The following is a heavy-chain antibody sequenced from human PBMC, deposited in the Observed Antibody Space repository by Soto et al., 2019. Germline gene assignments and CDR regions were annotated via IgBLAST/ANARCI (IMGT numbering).Heavy chain of an antibody. J-gene: IGHJ4*02. CDR1: GGTFSSYA. CDR2: IIPIFGTA. Sequence: ASVKVSCKASGGTFSSYAISWVRQAPGQGLEWMGGIIPIFGTANYAQKFQGRVTITADESTSTAYMELSSLRSEDTAVYYCATSIAAAGPHFDYWGQGTLVTVSS. CDR3: ATSIAAAGPHFDY. V-gene: IGHV1-69*13. D-gene: IGHD6-13*01.